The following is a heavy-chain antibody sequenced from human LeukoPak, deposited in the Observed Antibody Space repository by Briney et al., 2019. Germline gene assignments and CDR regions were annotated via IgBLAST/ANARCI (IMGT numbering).Heavy chain of an antibody. CDR2: IYYSGST. CDR1: GGSISSYY. V-gene: IGHV4-59*01. D-gene: IGHD6-19*01. Sequence: SETLSLTCTVSGGSISSYYWSWIRQPPGKGLEWIGYIYYSGSTNYNPSLKSRVIISVDTSKNQFSLKLSSVTAADTAVYYCARAIGSSGVFDYWGQGTLVTVSS. J-gene: IGHJ4*02. CDR3: ARAIGSSGVFDY.